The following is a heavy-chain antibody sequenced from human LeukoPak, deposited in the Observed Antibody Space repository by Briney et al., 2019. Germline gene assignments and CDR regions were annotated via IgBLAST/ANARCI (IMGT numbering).Heavy chain of an antibody. CDR2: IYSDGST. D-gene: IGHD5-18*01. J-gene: IGHJ4*02. V-gene: IGHV3-53*01. CDR3: ARAIRGYSYVLGY. CDR1: GVIVRNNY. Sequence: GALRLSCAASGVIVRNNYMGWGRQAPGKGLEWVSVIYSDGSTYYADSVKGRFTISRDNSKNTLYLQMNSLRAEDTAVYYCARAIRGYSYVLGYWGQGTLVTVSS.